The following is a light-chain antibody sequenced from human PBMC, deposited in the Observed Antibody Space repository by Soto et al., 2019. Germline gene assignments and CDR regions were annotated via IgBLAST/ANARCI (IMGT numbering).Light chain of an antibody. Sequence: QSALTQPRSVSGSSGQSVTISCTGTSSDVGGYNYVSWYQQHPGKAPKVMIYDVSKRPSGVPDRFSGSKSGNTASLTISGLQAEDEADYYCCSYAGSPYVFGTGTKLTVL. J-gene: IGLJ1*01. V-gene: IGLV2-11*01. CDR2: DVS. CDR3: CSYAGSPYV. CDR1: SSDVGGYNY.